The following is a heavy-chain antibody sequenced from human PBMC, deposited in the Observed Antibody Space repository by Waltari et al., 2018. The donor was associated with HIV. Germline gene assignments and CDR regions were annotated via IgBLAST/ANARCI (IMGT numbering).Heavy chain of an antibody. CDR1: GGSISSYY. CDR3: ASGPYYYDSSGYYRPYYFDY. J-gene: IGHJ4*02. V-gene: IGHV4-59*01. CDR2: IYYSGST. D-gene: IGHD3-22*01. Sequence: QVQLQESGPGLVKPSETLSLTCTVSGGSISSYYWSWIRQPPGKGLEWIGYIYYSGSTNYNPSLKSRVTISVDTSKNQFSLKLSSVTAADTAVYYCASGPYYYDSSGYYRPYYFDYWGQGTLVTVSS.